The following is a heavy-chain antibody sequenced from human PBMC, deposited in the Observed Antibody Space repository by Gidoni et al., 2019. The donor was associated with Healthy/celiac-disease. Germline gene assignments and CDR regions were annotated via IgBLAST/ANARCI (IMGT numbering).Heavy chain of an antibody. CDR3: AKDYSPSGYDSSGSNDY. CDR2: ISGSGGST. Sequence: EVQLLESGGGLVQRGGSLSLSCAPSGFTFSRFAMRWVRQAPGTGREWVSAISGSGGSTYYADSVKGRFTISRDNSKNTLYLQMNSLRAEDTAVYYCAKDYSPSGYDSSGSNDYWGQGTLVTVSS. J-gene: IGHJ4*02. V-gene: IGHV3-23*01. CDR1: GFTFSRFA. D-gene: IGHD3-22*01.